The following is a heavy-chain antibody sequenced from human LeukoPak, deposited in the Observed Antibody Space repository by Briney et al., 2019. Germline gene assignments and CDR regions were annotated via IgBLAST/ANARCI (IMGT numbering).Heavy chain of an antibody. CDR1: GFTFDDYA. Sequence: GGSLRLSCAASGFTFDDYAMHWVRQAPGKGLEWVSGISWNSGSIGYADSVKGRFTISRDNAKNFLYLQMNSLRAEDTAVYYCARVGYSSGWSQSDAFDIWGQGTMVTVSS. CDR3: ARVGYSSGWSQSDAFDI. CDR2: ISWNSGSI. J-gene: IGHJ3*02. D-gene: IGHD6-19*01. V-gene: IGHV3-9*01.